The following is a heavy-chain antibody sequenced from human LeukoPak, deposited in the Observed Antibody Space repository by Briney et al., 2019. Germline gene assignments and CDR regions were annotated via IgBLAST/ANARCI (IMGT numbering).Heavy chain of an antibody. Sequence: GGSLRLSCAASGFTFRSYAMHWVRQAPGKGLEYVSAISSNGGSTYYANSVKGRFTISRDNSKNTLYLQMGSLRAEDMAVYYCARVGVPAAIVYYFDYWGQGTLVTVSS. D-gene: IGHD2-2*01. V-gene: IGHV3-64*01. CDR3: ARVGVPAAIVYYFDY. CDR2: ISSNGGST. J-gene: IGHJ4*02. CDR1: GFTFRSYA.